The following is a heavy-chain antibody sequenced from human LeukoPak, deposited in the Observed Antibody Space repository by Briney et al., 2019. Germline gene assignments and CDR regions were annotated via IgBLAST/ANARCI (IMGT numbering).Heavy chain of an antibody. CDR2: IYPGDSDT. D-gene: IGHD3-10*01. CDR1: GYSFTSYW. J-gene: IGHJ4*02. V-gene: IGHV5-51*01. Sequence: GESLKISCKGSGYSFTSYWIGWVRQMPGKGLEWMGIIYPGDSDTRYSPSFQGQVTISADKSISTAYLQWSSLKASDTAMYYCARVKDGSGSYNKYYFDYWGQETLVTVSS. CDR3: ARVKDGSGSYNKYYFDY.